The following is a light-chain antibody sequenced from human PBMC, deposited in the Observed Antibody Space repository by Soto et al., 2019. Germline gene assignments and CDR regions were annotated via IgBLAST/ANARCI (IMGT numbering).Light chain of an antibody. V-gene: IGKV3-11*01. CDR3: QQRSNWPLT. CDR2: DAS. J-gene: IGKJ4*01. CDR1: QSVSSY. Sequence: EIVLTQSPATLSLSPGKRATLSCRASQSVSSYFAWYQQKPGQAPRLLIYDASNRATGIPDRFSGSGSGTDFTLTISSLEPEDFAVYYCQQRSNWPLTFGGGTRVEIK.